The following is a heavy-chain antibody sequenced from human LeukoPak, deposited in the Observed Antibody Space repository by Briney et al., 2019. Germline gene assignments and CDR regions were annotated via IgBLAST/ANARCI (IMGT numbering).Heavy chain of an antibody. CDR1: GFTFTNAC. J-gene: IGHJ4*02. D-gene: IGHD2-21*02. CDR2: IKTRAAGGTI. CDR3: TTDKGDGVATNGNNY. Sequence: GGSLRLSCAASGFTFTNACMGWVRQAPGRGLGWVGQIKTRAAGGTIDYPTPVKGRFTISRDDSTNTLYLQMNSLKVEDTALYYCTTDKGDGVATNGNNYWGQGTLVTVSS. V-gene: IGHV3-15*05.